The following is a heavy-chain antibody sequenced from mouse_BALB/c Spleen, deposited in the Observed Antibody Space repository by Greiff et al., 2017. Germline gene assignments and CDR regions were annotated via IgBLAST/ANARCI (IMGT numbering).Heavy chain of an antibody. V-gene: IGHV1-82*01. CDR3: AIDGYDEGYYFDY. J-gene: IGHJ2*01. Sequence: QVQLQQSGPELVKPGASVKISCKASGYAFSSSWMNWVKQRPGQGLEWIGRIYPGDGDTNYNGKFKGKATLTADKSSSTAYMQLSSLTSVDSAVYFCAIDGYDEGYYFDYWGQGTTLTVSS. D-gene: IGHD2-2*01. CDR2: IYPGDGDT. CDR1: GYAFSSSW.